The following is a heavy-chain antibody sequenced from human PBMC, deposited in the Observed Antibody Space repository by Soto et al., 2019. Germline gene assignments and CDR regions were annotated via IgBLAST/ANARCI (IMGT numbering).Heavy chain of an antibody. J-gene: IGHJ5*02. CDR2: INHSGST. D-gene: IGHD6-13*01. CDR1: GGSFSGYY. Sequence: PSETLSLTCAVYGGSFSGYYWSWIRQPPGKGLEWIGEINHSGSTNYNPSLKSRVTISVDTSKNQFSLKLSSVTAADTAVYYCARRPLAAAGPGIRWFDPWGQGTLVTVSS. V-gene: IGHV4-34*01. CDR3: ARRPLAAAGPGIRWFDP.